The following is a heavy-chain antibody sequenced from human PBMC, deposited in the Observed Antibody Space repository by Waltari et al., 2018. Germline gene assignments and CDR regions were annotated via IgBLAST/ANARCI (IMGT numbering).Heavy chain of an antibody. CDR2: ISRNSGNI. V-gene: IGHV3-9*01. D-gene: IGHD4-17*01. J-gene: IGHJ2*01. CDR3: AKDPYGDFHYWYFDL. CDR1: GFIFDDYA. Sequence: EVQLVESGGGLVQPGRSLRVSCAASGFIFDDYAMHWVRQAPGKGLEWVASISRNSGNIEYADSVKGRFTISRDNAENSLYLQMNSLRPDDTALYYCAKDPYGDFHYWYFDLWGRGTPVTVSS.